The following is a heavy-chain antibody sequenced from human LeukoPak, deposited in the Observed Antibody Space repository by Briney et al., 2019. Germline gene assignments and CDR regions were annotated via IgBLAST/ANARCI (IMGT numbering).Heavy chain of an antibody. V-gene: IGHV4-59*01. CDR3: AWIPIPIFGVVSDYFDY. D-gene: IGHD3-3*01. J-gene: IGHJ4*02. CDR1: GSSFSGNY. CDR2: IYYSGST. Sequence: SETLSLTCTVSGSSFSGNYWSWIRQPPGKGLEWIGYIYYSGSTNYNPSLKSRVTISVDTTKNQFSLKVRSVTAADTAVYYCAWIPIPIFGVVSDYFDYWGQGTLVTVSS.